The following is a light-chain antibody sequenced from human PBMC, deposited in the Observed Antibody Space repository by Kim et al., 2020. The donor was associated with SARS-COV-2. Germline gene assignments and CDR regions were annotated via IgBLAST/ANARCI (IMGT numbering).Light chain of an antibody. Sequence: EIVMTQSPATLSVSPGERATLSCRASQSVSSNLAWYQQKPGQAPTLLMYGASIRATGIPARFSGSGSGTEFTLTISSLQSEDFALYYCQRYKKWPPISFGQGERLEIK. CDR3: QRYKKWPPIS. V-gene: IGKV3-15*01. J-gene: IGKJ5*01. CDR1: QSVSSN. CDR2: GAS.